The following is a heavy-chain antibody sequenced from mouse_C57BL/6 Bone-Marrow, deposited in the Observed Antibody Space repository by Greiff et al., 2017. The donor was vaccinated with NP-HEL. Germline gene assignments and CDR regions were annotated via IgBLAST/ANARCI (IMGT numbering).Heavy chain of an antibody. Sequence: EVKLVESGPGLVKPSQSLSLTCSVTGYSITSGYYWNWIRQFPGNKLEWMGYISYDGSNNYNPSLKNRISITRDTSKNQFFLKLNSVTTEDTATYYCARGYGSLYYFGYWGQGATLTVSS. CDR3: ARGYGSLYYFGY. J-gene: IGHJ2*01. D-gene: IGHD1-1*01. CDR1: GYSITSGYY. V-gene: IGHV3-6*01. CDR2: ISYDGSN.